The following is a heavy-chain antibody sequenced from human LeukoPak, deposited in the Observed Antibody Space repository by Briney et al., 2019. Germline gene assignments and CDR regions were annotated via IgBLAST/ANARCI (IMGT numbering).Heavy chain of an antibody. CDR3: ARARKYNGNPNWIDL. V-gene: IGHV4-34*01. D-gene: IGHD4-23*01. J-gene: IGHJ5*02. Sequence: SETLSLSCAVYGGSFSGYYWSWLRQPPGKGLEWIGEINHSGSTNYNPSLKSRVTISVDTSKNQFSLKLSAVTAADTAVYYCARARKYNGNPNWIDLWGQGVLVTVSS. CDR1: GGSFSGYY. CDR2: INHSGST.